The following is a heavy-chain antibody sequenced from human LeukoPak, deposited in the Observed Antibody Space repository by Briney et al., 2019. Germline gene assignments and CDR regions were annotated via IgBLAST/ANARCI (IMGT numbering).Heavy chain of an antibody. CDR2: IYSGGST. J-gene: IGHJ4*02. CDR3: ARDLYYYDSSGYYYPDY. D-gene: IGHD3-22*01. CDR1: GFTVSSNY. Sequence: GGSLRLSCAASGFTVSSNYMSWVRQAPGKGLEWVSVIYSGGSTYYADSVKGRFTISRENSKNTLYLQMNSLRAEDTAVYYCARDLYYYDSSGYYYPDYWGQGTLVTVSS. V-gene: IGHV3-66*01.